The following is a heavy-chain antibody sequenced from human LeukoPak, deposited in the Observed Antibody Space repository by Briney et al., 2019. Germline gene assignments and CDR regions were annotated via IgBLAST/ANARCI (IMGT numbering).Heavy chain of an antibody. V-gene: IGHV3-53*01. CDR1: GFTVSSNY. CDR3: ARERPGIAVAGTSYGMDV. J-gene: IGHJ6*02. CDR2: VYSGGST. D-gene: IGHD6-19*01. Sequence: GGSLRLSCAASGFTVSSNYMSWVRQAPGKGLEWVSVVYSGGSTYYAAYAKGRFTTSRDNSKNTLYLQMNSLRAEDTAVYYCARERPGIAVAGTSYGMDVWGQGTTVTVSS.